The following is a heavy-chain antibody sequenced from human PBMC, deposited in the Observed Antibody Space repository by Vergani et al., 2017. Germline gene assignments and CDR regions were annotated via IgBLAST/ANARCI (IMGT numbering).Heavy chain of an antibody. J-gene: IGHJ4*02. V-gene: IGHV3-30*18. D-gene: IGHD1-26*01. CDR2: ISYDGNKK. CDR3: AKEVGATGAYYFDY. CDR1: GFPFSDYG. Sequence: QVQLVESGGGEVQPGRSLRLSCSAAGFPFSDYGVHWVRQAPGKGLEWVSVISYDGNKKNYADSVKGRFTISRDNSKNTLYLQMNSLRAEDTAVYYCAKEVGATGAYYFDYWGQGTLVTVSS.